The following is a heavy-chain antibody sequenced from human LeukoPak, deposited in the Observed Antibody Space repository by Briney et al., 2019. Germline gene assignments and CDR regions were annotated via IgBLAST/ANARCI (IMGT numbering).Heavy chain of an antibody. CDR1: GGSISSYY. J-gene: IGHJ6*02. CDR2: IYYSGST. V-gene: IGHV4-59*01. D-gene: IGHD3-22*01. Sequence: PSETLSLTYTVSGGSISSYYWSWIRQPPGKGLEWIGYIYYSGSTNYNPSLKSRVTISVDTSKNQFSLKLSSVTAADTAVYYCARDSGYYDSRYYYYYGMDVWGQGTTVTVSS. CDR3: ARDSGYYDSRYYYYYGMDV.